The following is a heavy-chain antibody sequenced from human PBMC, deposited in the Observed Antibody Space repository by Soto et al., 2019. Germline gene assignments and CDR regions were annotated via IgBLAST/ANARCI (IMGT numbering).Heavy chain of an antibody. D-gene: IGHD2-15*01. Sequence: GGSLILSCAASGVTFSSYAMHWVRPAPGKGLEWVASISSDGSDIYYEDSVKGRFTISRDNGENSLYLQMTSLGAEDTGVYYCATTYCSGGYCFSSEYWGQGVLVTVSS. J-gene: IGHJ4*02. CDR3: ATTYCSGGYCFSSEY. CDR2: ISSDGSDI. V-gene: IGHV3-21*01. CDR1: GVTFSSYA.